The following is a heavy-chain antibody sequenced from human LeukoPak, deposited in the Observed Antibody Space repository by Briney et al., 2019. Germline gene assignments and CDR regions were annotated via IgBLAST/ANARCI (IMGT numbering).Heavy chain of an antibody. CDR3: ATFKYPAAFDI. V-gene: IGHV3-48*01. CDR2: ISGASSAI. D-gene: IGHD2-2*01. Sequence: GGSLRLSCAASGFIFSSYSMNWVRQAPGKGLEWVSYISGASSAIFYADFVRGRFTISRDNAKNSLYLEMNSLRAEDTAVYYCATFKYPAAFDIWGQGTMVTASS. J-gene: IGHJ3*02. CDR1: GFIFSSYS.